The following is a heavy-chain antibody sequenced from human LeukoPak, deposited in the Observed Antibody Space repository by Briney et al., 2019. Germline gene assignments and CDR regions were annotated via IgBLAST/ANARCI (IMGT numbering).Heavy chain of an antibody. CDR1: GFTLSNYW. D-gene: IGHD2-8*01. J-gene: IGHJ4*02. CDR2: IKQDGSEK. Sequence: GGSLRLSCAASGFTLSNYWMSWVRQAPGKGLKWVANIKQDGSEKYSVDSVKGRFTISRDNAKNSLYLQMNSLRAEDTAVYYCARSRYCTNGICSYFDYWGQGILVTVSS. CDR3: ARSRYCTNGICSYFDY. V-gene: IGHV3-7*03.